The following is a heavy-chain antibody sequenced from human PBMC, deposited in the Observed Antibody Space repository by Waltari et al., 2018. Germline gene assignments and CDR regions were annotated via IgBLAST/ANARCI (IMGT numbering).Heavy chain of an antibody. Sequence: QVQLVQSGAAVQKPGASVKVSCKASGYTFTSYEINWVRQATGQGLEWMGWMNPNNGNTGSTQKFQGRLTMTSDTSISTAYMELSSLGSDDTAVYYCARSGGYFRNWGQGTLVTVSS. CDR2: MNPNNGNT. V-gene: IGHV1-8*01. J-gene: IGHJ4*02. D-gene: IGHD2-15*01. CDR1: GYTFTSYE. CDR3: ARSGGYFRN.